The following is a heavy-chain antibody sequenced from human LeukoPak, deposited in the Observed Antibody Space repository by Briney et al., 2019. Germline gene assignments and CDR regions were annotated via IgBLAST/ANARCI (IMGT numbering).Heavy chain of an antibody. J-gene: IGHJ6*03. CDR1: GGTFSSYA. CDR2: IIPIFGTA. Sequence: SVKVSCKASGGTFSSYAISWVRQAPGRGLEWMGGIIPIFGTANYAQKFQGRVTITTDESTSTAYMELSSLRSEDTAVYYCARGRWIQPWSSYYYYYMDVWGKGTTVTVSS. V-gene: IGHV1-69*05. D-gene: IGHD5-18*01. CDR3: ARGRWIQPWSSYYYYYMDV.